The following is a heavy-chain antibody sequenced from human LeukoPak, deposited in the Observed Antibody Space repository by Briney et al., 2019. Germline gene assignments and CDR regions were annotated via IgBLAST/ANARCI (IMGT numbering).Heavy chain of an antibody. D-gene: IGHD4-17*01. Sequence: PSETLSLTCTVSGGSISSSGHYWSWIRQHPGKGLEWIGYIYYSGSTYYNPSLRSRVTILVDTSKNQFSLKLSSVTAADTAVYYCAGLSGDYGDYVSWFDPWGQGTLVTVSS. V-gene: IGHV4-31*03. J-gene: IGHJ5*02. CDR2: IYYSGST. CDR3: AGLSGDYGDYVSWFDP. CDR1: GGSISSSGHY.